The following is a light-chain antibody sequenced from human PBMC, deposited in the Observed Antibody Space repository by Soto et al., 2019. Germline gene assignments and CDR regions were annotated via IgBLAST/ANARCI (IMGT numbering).Light chain of an antibody. CDR3: QSYDSSLSGRGDV. J-gene: IGLJ1*01. CDR1: SSNIGAGYD. V-gene: IGLV1-40*01. CDR2: GNS. Sequence: QSVLTQPPSVSGAPGQRVTISCTGSSSNIGAGYDVHWYQQLPGTAPKLLIYGNSNRPSGVPDRFSGSKSGTSASLAITGLQAEDEADYYCQSYDSSLSGRGDVFGTGTKLT.